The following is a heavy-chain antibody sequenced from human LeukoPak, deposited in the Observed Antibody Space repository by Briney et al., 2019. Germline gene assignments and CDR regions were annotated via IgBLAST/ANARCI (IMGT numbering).Heavy chain of an antibody. V-gene: IGHV3-30*18. CDR3: AKDVERLDYFDY. CDR1: GFTFNHYG. D-gene: IGHD3-9*01. J-gene: IGHJ4*02. CDR2: MSYEGTNK. Sequence: PGGSLRLSCAASGFTFNHYGMHWVRQAPGKGLEWVAVMSYEGTNKYYADSVKGRFTISRDNSKNTLYLQMNSLRAEDTAVYYCAKDVERLDYFDYCGQGTLVTVSS.